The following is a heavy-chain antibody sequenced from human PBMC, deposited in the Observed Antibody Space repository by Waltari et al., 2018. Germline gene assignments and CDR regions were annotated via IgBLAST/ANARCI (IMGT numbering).Heavy chain of an antibody. D-gene: IGHD2-15*01. J-gene: IGHJ4*02. Sequence: VESGGDVVQSGQALNPSCSAFRPPFNPDLCHWVRQAPGKGLEWVSAMSFDGYSKYYADSVRGRFTISRDDSLKTVYLQLDSLRLEDTAIYYCAREGYTSGRAGNFDYWGQGTLVTVSS. CDR3: AREGYTSGRAGNFDY. CDR2: MSFDGYSK. V-gene: IGHV3-30-3*01. CDR1: RPPFNPDL.